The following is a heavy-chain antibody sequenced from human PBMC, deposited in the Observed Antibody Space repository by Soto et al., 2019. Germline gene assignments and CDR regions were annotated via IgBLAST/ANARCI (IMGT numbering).Heavy chain of an antibody. CDR2: ISGSTPYI. J-gene: IGHJ4*02. Sequence: EVQLVQSGGGLVKPGGSLRLSCAASGFTFSSYAMNWVRQAPGKGLQWGSSISGSTPYIYYTDSVKGRFTISRDNAKNSLYLQMNTLKVEDTAMYYFARGGDLRGSWPRYWGQGTLVTVSS. CDR3: ARGGDLRGSWPRY. CDR1: GFTFSSYA. V-gene: IGHV3-21*01.